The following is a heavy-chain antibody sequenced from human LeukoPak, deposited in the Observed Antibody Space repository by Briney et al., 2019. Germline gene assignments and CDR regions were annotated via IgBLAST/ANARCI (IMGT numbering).Heavy chain of an antibody. CDR3: ARGRYLPLYFDY. CDR1: GGSISSYY. J-gene: IGHJ4*02. V-gene: IGHV4-34*01. Sequence: SETLSLTCTVSGGSISSYYWSWIRQPPGKGLEWIGEINHSGSTNYNPSLKSRVTISVDTSKNQFFLKLSSVTAADTAVYYCARGRYLPLYFDYWGQGTLVTVSS. CDR2: INHSGST. D-gene: IGHD3-16*02.